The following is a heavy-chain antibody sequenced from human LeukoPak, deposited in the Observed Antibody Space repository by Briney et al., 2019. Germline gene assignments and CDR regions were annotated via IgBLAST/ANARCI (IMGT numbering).Heavy chain of an antibody. D-gene: IGHD1-26*01. CDR1: GYTFTSYG. V-gene: IGHV1-18*01. CDR3: ARGRPGAVRAPTNY. J-gene: IGHJ4*02. Sequence: GASVKVSCKASGYTFTSYGISWVRQAPGQGLEWMGWISAYNGNTNYAQKLQGRVTMTTDTSTSTAYMELRSLRSADTAVYYCARGRPGAVRAPTNYWGQGTLVTVSS. CDR2: ISAYNGNT.